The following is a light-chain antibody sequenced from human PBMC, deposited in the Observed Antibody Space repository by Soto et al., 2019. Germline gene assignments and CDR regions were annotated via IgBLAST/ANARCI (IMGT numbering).Light chain of an antibody. CDR3: QQSSTTPWT. CDR1: QSVRRY. V-gene: IGKV1-39*01. J-gene: IGKJ1*01. Sequence: DIQMTQSPSSLSASVGDRVTITCRPSQSVRRYLNWYQQMPGKAPNLLIYGASNLQSGVPSRFSGSGSGTDFTLTISSLQPEDFATYYCQQSSTTPWTFGQGTKVDVK. CDR2: GAS.